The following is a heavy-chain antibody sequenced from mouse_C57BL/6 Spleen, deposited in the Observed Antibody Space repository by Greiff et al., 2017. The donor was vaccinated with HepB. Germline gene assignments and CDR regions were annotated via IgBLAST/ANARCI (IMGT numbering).Heavy chain of an antibody. CDR1: GFSLTSYG. J-gene: IGHJ2*01. D-gene: IGHD1-1*01. Sequence: VMLVESGPGLVQPSQSLSITCTVSGFSLTSYGVHWVRQSPGKGLEWLGVIWSGGSTDYNAAFISRLSISKDNSKSQVFFKMNSLQADDTAIYYCARNYYGSSEGYFDYWGQGTTLTVSS. CDR2: IWSGGST. V-gene: IGHV2-2*01. CDR3: ARNYYGSSEGYFDY.